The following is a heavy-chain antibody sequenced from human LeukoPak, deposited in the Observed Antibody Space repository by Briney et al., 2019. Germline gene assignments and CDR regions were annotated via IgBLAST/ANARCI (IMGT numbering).Heavy chain of an antibody. Sequence: PGGSLRLSRTASGFTLIELYVDSVRQAPGKGLEWVGRTSNKAKSYTTEYAASVKDRFTISRDDSKNSLYLQMNSLKTEDTAVYYIARVNGAYYFDYWGQGPLVTVSS. CDR1: GFTLIELY. J-gene: IGHJ4*02. CDR3: ARVNGAYYFDY. D-gene: IGHD2-8*01. V-gene: IGHV3-72*01. CDR2: TSNKAKSYTT.